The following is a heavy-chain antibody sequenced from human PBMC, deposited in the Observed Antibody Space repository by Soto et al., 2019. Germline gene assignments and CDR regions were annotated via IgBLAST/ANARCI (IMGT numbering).Heavy chain of an antibody. V-gene: IGHV3-23*01. CDR1: VFTFINQA. CDR2: LSASGTNT. CDR3: ARRMAFTTGWYFDY. Sequence: GGSLRLSCAASVFTFINQAMSWVRQAPGKGLEWVSGLSASGTNTYYADSVKGRFTISRDNSQNILYLQMNSLRAEDTALYYCARRMAFTTGWYFDYWGQGTLVTVSS. D-gene: IGHD6-19*01. J-gene: IGHJ4*02.